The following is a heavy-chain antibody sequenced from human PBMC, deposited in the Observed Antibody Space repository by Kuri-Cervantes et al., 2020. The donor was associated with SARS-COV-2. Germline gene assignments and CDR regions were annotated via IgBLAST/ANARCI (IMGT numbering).Heavy chain of an antibody. J-gene: IGHJ4*02. CDR2: LNHDGST. D-gene: IGHD4-23*01. V-gene: IGHV4-34*01. CDR3: ARVAGYGGNSFTDY. Sequence: GSLRLSCAVIGGSINGHYWSWIRQPPGKGLEWIGELNHDGSTNYNPSLKSRITISGDASKNQFSLKVTSVTAADTAVYFCARVAGYGGNSFTDYWGQGTLVTVSS. CDR1: GGSINGHY.